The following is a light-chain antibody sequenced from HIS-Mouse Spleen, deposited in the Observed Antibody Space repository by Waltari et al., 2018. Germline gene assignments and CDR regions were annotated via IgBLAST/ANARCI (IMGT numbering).Light chain of an antibody. CDR1: ACPKKY. J-gene: IGLJ2*01. Sequence: SYELTQPPSVSVSPGQTARITCSGDACPKKYAYWYQQNSGQAPVLVIYEDSKRPSGIPERFSGSSSGTMATLTISGAQVEDEADYYCYSTDSSGNHRVFGGGTKLTVL. CDR3: YSTDSSGNHRV. CDR2: EDS. V-gene: IGLV3-10*01.